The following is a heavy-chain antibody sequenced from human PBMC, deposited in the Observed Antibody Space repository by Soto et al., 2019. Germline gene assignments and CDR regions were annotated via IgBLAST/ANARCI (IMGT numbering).Heavy chain of an antibody. CDR3: ARHAKAVAGFDY. V-gene: IGHV4-39*01. J-gene: IGHJ4*02. CDR1: GGSISSSSYY. CDR2: IYYSGST. D-gene: IGHD6-19*01. Sequence: SETLSLTCTVSGGSISSSSYYWGWIRQPPGKGLEWIGSIYYSGSTYYNPSLKSRVTISVDTSKNQFSLKLSSVTAADTAVYYCARHAKAVAGFDYWGQETLVTVSS.